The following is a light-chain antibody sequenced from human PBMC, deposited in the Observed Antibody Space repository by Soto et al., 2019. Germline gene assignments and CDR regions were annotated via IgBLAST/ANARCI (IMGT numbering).Light chain of an antibody. CDR2: GAS. V-gene: IGKV3-20*01. CDR3: QQYGSSPRT. Sequence: EIVLTQSPGTLSLSPGERATLSCRASQSVSSSYLAWYQQKPGQAPRLLIYGASSMATGIPDRFSGSGSGTDFTLTISRLEPEAFAVYYCQQYGSSPRTFGQGTKVESK. J-gene: IGKJ1*01. CDR1: QSVSSSY.